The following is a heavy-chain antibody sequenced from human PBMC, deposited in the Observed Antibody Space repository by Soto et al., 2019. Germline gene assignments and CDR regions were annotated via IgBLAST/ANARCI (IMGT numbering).Heavy chain of an antibody. CDR3: ATYDSSGYYYYFDY. CDR2: IIPIFGTT. CDR1: GGTFSSYA. V-gene: IGHV1-69*06. J-gene: IGHJ4*02. Sequence: QVQLVQSGAEVKKPGSSVKVSCKASGGTFSSYAISWVRQAPGHGLEWMGGIIPIFGTTNYAQKFQGRVTITADKSTSTAYMELSSLRSEDTAVYYCATYDSSGYYYYFDYWGQGTLVTVSS. D-gene: IGHD3-22*01.